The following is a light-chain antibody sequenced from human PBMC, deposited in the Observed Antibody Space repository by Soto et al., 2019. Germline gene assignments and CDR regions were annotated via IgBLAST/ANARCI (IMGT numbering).Light chain of an antibody. J-gene: IGKJ1*01. Sequence: DIQMTQSPSTLSASVGDRVTITCRASQTISIWLAWYQQKPGKAPKLVIYDASTLQRGVPSRFSGSGSGTEFTLTIASLQPDDFATYYCQQYETFSGTFGPGTKVDIK. CDR1: QTISIW. CDR3: QQYETFSGT. CDR2: DAS. V-gene: IGKV1-5*01.